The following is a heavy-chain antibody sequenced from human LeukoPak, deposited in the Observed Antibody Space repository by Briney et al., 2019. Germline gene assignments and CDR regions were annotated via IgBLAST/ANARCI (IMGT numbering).Heavy chain of an antibody. J-gene: IGHJ4*02. D-gene: IGHD4-17*01. V-gene: IGHV3-9*01. CDR2: ISWNSGSI. Sequence: GGSLRFSCAASGFTFDDYAMHWVRQAPGKGLEWVSGISWNSGSIGYADSVKGRFTISRDNAKNSLYLQMNSLRAEDTALYYCAKDGGDDYGDYYFDYWGQGTLVTVSS. CDR1: GFTFDDYA. CDR3: AKDGGDDYGDYYFDY.